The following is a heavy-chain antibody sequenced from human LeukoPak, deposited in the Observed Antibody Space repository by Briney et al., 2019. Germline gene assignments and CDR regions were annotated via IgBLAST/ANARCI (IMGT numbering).Heavy chain of an antibody. CDR3: ARDPGTVVTLNFDF. CDR2: THYRSKWYR. J-gene: IGHJ4*02. CDR1: GDSVSTNSAT. Sequence: SQTLSVTCAITGDSVSTNSATWNWIRQSPSRGLEWLESTHYRSKWYRDYAVSVKSRISINPDTSKNQFSLQLNSVTPEDTAVYYCARDPGTVVTLNFDFWGQGTLVIVSS. V-gene: IGHV6-1*01. D-gene: IGHD4-23*01.